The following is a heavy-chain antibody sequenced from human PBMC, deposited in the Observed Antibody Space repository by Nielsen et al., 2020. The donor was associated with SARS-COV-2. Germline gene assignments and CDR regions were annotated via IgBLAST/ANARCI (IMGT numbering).Heavy chain of an antibody. J-gene: IGHJ6*02. CDR2: IWYDGSNK. CDR1: GFTFSSYG. V-gene: IGHV3-33*01. Sequence: GESLKISCAASGFTFSSYGMHWVRQAPGTGLEWVAGIWYDGSNKYYADSVKGRFTISRDNSKNTLYLQMNSLRAEDTAVYYCASELVPGYYGMDVWGQGTTVTVSS. CDR3: ASELVPGYYGMDV. D-gene: IGHD6-13*01.